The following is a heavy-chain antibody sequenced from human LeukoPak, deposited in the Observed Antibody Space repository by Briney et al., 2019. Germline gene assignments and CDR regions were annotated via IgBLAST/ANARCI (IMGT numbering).Heavy chain of an antibody. J-gene: IGHJ4*02. CDR3: ARSHWLGYCSSTSCSPLGY. Sequence: GASVKVSCKASGYTFTSYAMHWVRQAPGQRLEWMGWINAGNGNTKYSQKFQGRVTITRDTSASTAYMELSSLRSEDTAVYYCARSHWLGYCSSTSCSPLGYWGQGTLVTVSS. CDR1: GYTFTSYA. V-gene: IGHV1-3*01. D-gene: IGHD2-2*01. CDR2: INAGNGNT.